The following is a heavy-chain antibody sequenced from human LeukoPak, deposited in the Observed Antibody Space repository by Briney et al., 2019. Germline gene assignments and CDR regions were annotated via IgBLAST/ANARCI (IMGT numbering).Heavy chain of an antibody. J-gene: IGHJ6*03. V-gene: IGHV4-39*02. D-gene: IGHD6-6*01. CDR1: GGSVSSSTYY. Sequence: SETLSLTCSVSGGSVSSSTYYWGWIRQPPGKGLEWIGSMYHGGSTYYNPSLKSRVTISVDTSKNQFSLKLSSLTAADSAVYYCARDWYSSSSYYMDVWGKGTTVTVSS. CDR3: ARDWYSSSSYYMDV. CDR2: MYHGGST.